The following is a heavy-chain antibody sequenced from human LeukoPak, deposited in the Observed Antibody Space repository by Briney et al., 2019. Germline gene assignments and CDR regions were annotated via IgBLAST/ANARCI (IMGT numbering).Heavy chain of an antibody. J-gene: IGHJ5*02. CDR1: GYTFTSYY. D-gene: IGHD6-19*01. V-gene: IGHV1-46*01. CDR3: ARDQWLVTNWFDP. Sequence: GASVKVSCKASGYTFTSYYMHWVRQAPGQGLEWMGIINPSGGSTSYAQKFQGRVTMTRDTSTSTVYMELRSLRSDDTAVYYCARDQWLVTNWFDPWGQGTLVTVSS. CDR2: INPSGGST.